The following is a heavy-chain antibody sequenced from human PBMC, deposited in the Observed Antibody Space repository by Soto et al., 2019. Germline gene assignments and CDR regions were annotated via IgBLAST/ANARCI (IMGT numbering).Heavy chain of an antibody. CDR3: ASDKHYYDSSGYYDFDY. J-gene: IGHJ4*01. CDR2: ISYDGSNK. V-gene: IGHV3-30-3*01. Sequence: GGSLRLSCAASRFTFSSYAMHWVRQAPGKGLEWVAVISYDGSNKYYADSVKGRFTISRDNSKNTLYLQMNSLRAEDTAVYYYASDKHYYDSSGYYDFDYWGQGTLVTSSS. CDR1: RFTFSSYA. D-gene: IGHD3-22*01.